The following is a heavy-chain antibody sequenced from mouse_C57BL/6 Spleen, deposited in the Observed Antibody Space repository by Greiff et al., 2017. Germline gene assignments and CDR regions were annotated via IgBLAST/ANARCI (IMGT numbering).Heavy chain of an antibody. CDR3: ARDSMGMDY. CDR1: GYTFTDYY. CDR2: INPYNGGT. Sequence: VQLQQSGPVLVKPGASVKMSCKASGYTFTDYYMNWVKQSHGKRLEWIGVINPYNGGTSYNQKFKGKATLNVDKSSSTAYMELNSLTSEDSAVYYCARDSMGMDYWGQGTSVTVSS. V-gene: IGHV1-19*01. D-gene: IGHD4-1*01. J-gene: IGHJ4*01.